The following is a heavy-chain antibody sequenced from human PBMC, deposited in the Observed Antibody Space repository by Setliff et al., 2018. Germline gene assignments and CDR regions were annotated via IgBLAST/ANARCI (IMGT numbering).Heavy chain of an antibody. D-gene: IGHD3-3*01. CDR1: GGSISSSSYY. Sequence: TLSLTCTVSGGSISSSSYYWGWIRQPAGKGLEWIGHFHTGGSTNYNRSLRSRVSISVDTSKNQFSLKLSSVTAADTATYYCARAGPTVTFFRVLVISWWDPWGQGSLVTVSS. V-gene: IGHV4-61*09. CDR3: ARAGPTVTFFRVLVISWWDP. CDR2: FHTGGST. J-gene: IGHJ5*02.